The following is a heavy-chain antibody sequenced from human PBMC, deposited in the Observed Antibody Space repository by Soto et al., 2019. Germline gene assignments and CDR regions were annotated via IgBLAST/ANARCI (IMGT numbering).Heavy chain of an antibody. D-gene: IGHD3-22*01. Sequence: QVQPQQWGTGLLKPSETLSLTCAVYGGSFSTYYWNWIRQPPGKGLEWIGEINHSGNTQYNPSLKSRVTMSLDTSKNQFSLKLTSVTAADTAGYGCFGWLGSNWLDPWGQGTLVTVSS. CDR3: FGWLGSNWLDP. CDR1: GGSFSTYY. J-gene: IGHJ5*02. CDR2: INHSGNT. V-gene: IGHV4-34*01.